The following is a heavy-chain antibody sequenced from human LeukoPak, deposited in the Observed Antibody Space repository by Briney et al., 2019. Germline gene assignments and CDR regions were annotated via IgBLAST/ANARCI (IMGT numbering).Heavy chain of an antibody. CDR1: GFTFSSYA. CDR3: AKDSSSWYYFDY. Sequence: GGSLRLSCAASGFTFSSYAMHWVRQAPGKGLEWVAVISYDGSNKYYADSVKGRFTISRDNSKNTLYLQMNSLRAEDTAVYYCAKDSSSWYYFDYWGQGTLVTVSS. CDR2: ISYDGSNK. J-gene: IGHJ4*02. D-gene: IGHD6-13*01. V-gene: IGHV3-30*04.